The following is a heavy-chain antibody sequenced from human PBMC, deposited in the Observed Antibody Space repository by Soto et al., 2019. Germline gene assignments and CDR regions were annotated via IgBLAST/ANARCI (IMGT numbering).Heavy chain of an antibody. CDR3: ARDRAVALFDY. CDR2: INAGNGNT. Sequence: QVPLVQSGAEVKKPGASVKVSCKASGYTFTSYAMHWVRQAPGQRLEWMGWINAGNGNTKYSQKFQGRATITRDTSASTAYMELSSLRSEDTAVYYCARDRAVALFDYWGQGTLVTVSS. CDR1: GYTFTSYA. D-gene: IGHD6-19*01. J-gene: IGHJ4*02. V-gene: IGHV1-3*01.